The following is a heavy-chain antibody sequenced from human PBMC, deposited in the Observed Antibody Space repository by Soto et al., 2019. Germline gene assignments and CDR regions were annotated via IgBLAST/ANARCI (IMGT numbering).Heavy chain of an antibody. CDR3: ARAIKRWEVNYYFDF. D-gene: IGHD1-26*01. V-gene: IGHV1-69*06. CDR2: IVVDSNTA. Sequence: QVVLLQSGAEVKEPGSSVRVSCQVSGSTFNNFAFSWVRHAPGHGPEWMGGIVVDSNTAEYSQRFQDRVTLTADTSNDTLYMELGSLTFEDTAVYYCARAIKRWEVNYYFDFWGQGTLVTVSS. J-gene: IGHJ4*02. CDR1: GSTFNNFA.